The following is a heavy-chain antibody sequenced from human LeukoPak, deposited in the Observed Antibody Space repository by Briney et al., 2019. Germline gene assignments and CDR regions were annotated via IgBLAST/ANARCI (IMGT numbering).Heavy chain of an antibody. CDR2: IIPIFGTA. V-gene: IGHV1-69*13. CDR1: GGTFSSYA. J-gene: IGHJ6*02. D-gene: IGHD3-16*02. Sequence: ASVKVSCKASGGTFSSYAISWVRQAPGQGLEWMGGIIPIFGTANYAQKFQGRVTITADESTSTAYMELSSLRSEDTAVYYCARVSHYDYVWGSYRYYYYYYGMDVWGQGTTVTVSS. CDR3: ARVSHYDYVWGSYRYYYYYYGMDV.